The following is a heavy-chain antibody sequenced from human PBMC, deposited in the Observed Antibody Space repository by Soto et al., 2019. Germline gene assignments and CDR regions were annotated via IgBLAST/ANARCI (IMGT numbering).Heavy chain of an antibody. Sequence: PSETLSLTCTVSGGSVSSGSYYWSWIRQPPGKGLEWIGYIYYSGSTNYNPSLKSRVTISTDTSKNQFSLKLSSVIAADTAVYYCATTYSYYANFDNWGQGTLVTVSS. J-gene: IGHJ4*02. CDR2: IYYSGST. D-gene: IGHD4-4*01. CDR3: ATTYSYYANFDN. CDR1: GGSVSSGSYY. V-gene: IGHV4-61*01.